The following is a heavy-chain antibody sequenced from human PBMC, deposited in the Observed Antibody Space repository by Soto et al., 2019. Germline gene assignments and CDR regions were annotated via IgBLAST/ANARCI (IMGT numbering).Heavy chain of an antibody. D-gene: IGHD3-3*01. Sequence: QLHLVQSGAVVKKPGASVTVSCSASGYPVTAYYMHWVRQAPGRGLGWRGGINPATGAARYTQTFQGRGPVARGPSTGTVFMGLGGLTSEDTAVFFCASGGGVGVAGSAAFDMWGQGTLVTVSS. V-gene: IGHV1-46*01. CDR2: INPATGAA. J-gene: IGHJ3*02. CDR1: GYPVTAYY. CDR3: ASGGGVGVAGSAAFDM.